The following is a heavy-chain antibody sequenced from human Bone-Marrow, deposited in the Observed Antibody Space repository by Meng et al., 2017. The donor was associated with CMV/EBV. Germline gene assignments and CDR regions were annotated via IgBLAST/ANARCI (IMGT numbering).Heavy chain of an antibody. Sequence: GESPKISFAASGFTFSSYGMHWVRQAPGKGLEWVAFIRYDGSNKYYADSVKGRFTISRDKSKNTLYLQMNSLRAEDTAVYYLGKDWFDYYYGMDVWGQGTTVTVSS. D-gene: IGHD3-10*01. J-gene: IGHJ6*02. CDR2: IRYDGSNK. CDR1: GFTFSSYG. CDR3: GKDWFDYYYGMDV. V-gene: IGHV3-30*02.